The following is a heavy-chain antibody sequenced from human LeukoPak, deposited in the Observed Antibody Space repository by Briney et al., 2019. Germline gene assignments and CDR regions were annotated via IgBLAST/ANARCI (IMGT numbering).Heavy chain of an antibody. Sequence: GGSLILSCAASGFTFSDYYMSWIRQAPGKGLEWVSYISSSGSTIYYADSVKGRFTISRDNAKNSLYLQMNSLRAEDTAVYYCAREGIVATIPFDYWGQGTLVTVSS. CDR2: ISSSGSTI. CDR3: AREGIVATIPFDY. CDR1: GFTFSDYY. D-gene: IGHD5-12*01. J-gene: IGHJ4*02. V-gene: IGHV3-11*01.